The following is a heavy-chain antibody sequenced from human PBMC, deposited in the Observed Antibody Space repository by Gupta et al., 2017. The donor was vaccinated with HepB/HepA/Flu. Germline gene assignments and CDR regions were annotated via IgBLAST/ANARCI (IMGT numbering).Heavy chain of an antibody. D-gene: IGHD2-15*01. CDR1: GFTFSNYW. J-gene: IGHJ4*02. CDR2: IKSDGSIT. Sequence: EVQLVESGGGLVQPGGSLSLSCAASGFTFSNYWMHWVRQAPGKGLVWVSRIKSDGSITNYADSVKGRFTISRDNAKNTLYLQMNSLRAEDTAVYYCAKDNHRGAHDYWGQGTLVTVSS. V-gene: IGHV3-74*01. CDR3: AKDNHRGAHDY.